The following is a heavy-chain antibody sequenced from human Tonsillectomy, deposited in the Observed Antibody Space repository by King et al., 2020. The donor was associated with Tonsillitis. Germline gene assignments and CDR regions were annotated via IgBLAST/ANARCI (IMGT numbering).Heavy chain of an antibody. CDR1: GFSFSRHG. CDR3: ARERLYSSGWGIDY. D-gene: IGHD6-19*01. CDR2: ISFDESRK. V-gene: IGHV3-30*19. J-gene: IGHJ4*02. Sequence: VQLVESGGGVVQPGRSLRLSCAASGFSFSRHGMHWVRQAPGKGLEWVAVISFDESRKNYADSVKGRFTISRDNSNNTLYLQMNSLRVEDTAVYYCARERLYSSGWGIDYWGQGALLTVSS.